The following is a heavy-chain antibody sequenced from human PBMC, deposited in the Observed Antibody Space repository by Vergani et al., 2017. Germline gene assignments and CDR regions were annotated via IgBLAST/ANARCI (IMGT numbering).Heavy chain of an antibody. CDR1: GGSFSGYY. Sequence: QVQLQQWGAGLLKPSETLSLTCAVYGGSFSGYYWSWIRQPPGKGLEWIGEINHSGSNNYNPSLKSRVTISVDTSKNQFSLTLSSVTAADTAVYYCARGAKDGSGSWYYFKYWGQGTLVTVSS. J-gene: IGHJ4*02. CDR2: INHSGSN. V-gene: IGHV4-34*01. CDR3: ARGAKDGSGSWYYFKY. D-gene: IGHD3-10*01.